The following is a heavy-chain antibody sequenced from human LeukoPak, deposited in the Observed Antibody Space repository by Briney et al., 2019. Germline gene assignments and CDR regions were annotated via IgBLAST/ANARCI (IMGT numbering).Heavy chain of an antibody. CDR2: IYRSGST. D-gene: IGHD2-21*02. V-gene: IGHV4-38-2*02. Sequence: PSETLSLTCTVSGYSISSDYYWGCLRQPPGKGLEWIGIIYRSGSTYYNPSLKSLATTSVETSKNQFSLKLSSVTAADTAVYYCAREGWSYCGGDCLGWFDPWGQGTLVTVSS. CDR1: GYSISSDYY. CDR3: AREGWSYCGGDCLGWFDP. J-gene: IGHJ5*02.